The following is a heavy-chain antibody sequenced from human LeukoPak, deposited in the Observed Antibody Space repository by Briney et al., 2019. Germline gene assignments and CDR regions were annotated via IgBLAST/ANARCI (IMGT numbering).Heavy chain of an antibody. D-gene: IGHD5-18*01. Sequence: GGSLRLSCAASGFTFSTYTMNWVRQAPGKGLEWVSSVSSSSSYIHYADSVKGRFTISRDNAKNSLYLQMNSLRAEDTAVYYCARRRTAMVDLDYWGQGTLVTVSS. V-gene: IGHV3-21*04. CDR3: ARRRTAMVDLDY. J-gene: IGHJ4*02. CDR1: GFTFSTYT. CDR2: VSSSSSYI.